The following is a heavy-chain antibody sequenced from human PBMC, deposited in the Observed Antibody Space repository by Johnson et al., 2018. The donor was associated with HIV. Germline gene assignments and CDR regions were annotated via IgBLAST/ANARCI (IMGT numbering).Heavy chain of an antibody. CDR1: GFTFDDYG. CDR3: ARGPYCSSSGCYGYWGAFDI. CDR2: INWNGGST. Sequence: EVQLVESGGGVVRPGGSLRLSCAASGFTFDDYGMSWVRQAPGKGLEWVSGINWNGGSTGYADSVKGRFTIYRDNAKNSLYLQMNSLRAEDTALYYCARGPYCSSSGCYGYWGAFDIWGQGTMVTVSS. D-gene: IGHD2-2*01. J-gene: IGHJ3*02. V-gene: IGHV3-20*04.